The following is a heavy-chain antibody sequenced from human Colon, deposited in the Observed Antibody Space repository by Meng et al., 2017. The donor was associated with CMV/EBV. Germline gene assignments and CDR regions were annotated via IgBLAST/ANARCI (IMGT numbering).Heavy chain of an antibody. D-gene: IGHD1-14*01. CDR1: GVSMSLYY. V-gene: IGHV4-59*12. J-gene: IGHJ4*02. CDR2: IYKSGTT. Sequence: GSLRLSCSVSGVSMSLYYWSWIRQAPGKGLEWIGHIYKSGTTKYNPSLESRVTISADTSKNEFSLKLRSVTAADTAVYYCARVPDSDYFDLWGQGTLVTVSS. CDR3: ARVPDSDYFDL.